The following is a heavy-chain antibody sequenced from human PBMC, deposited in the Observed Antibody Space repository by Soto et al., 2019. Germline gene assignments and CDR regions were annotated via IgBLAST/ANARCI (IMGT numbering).Heavy chain of an antibody. CDR1: GVNIVAYS. D-gene: IGHD2-2*01. CDR3: ARDLAMEDIVVVPAATHFDY. CDR2: ISSSSSYI. J-gene: IGHJ4*02. Sequence: GVLKRHCNGAVGVNIVAYSGNWVIKETRKGLEWVSSISSSSSYIYYADSVKGRFTISRDNAKNSLYLQMNSLRAEDTAVYYCARDLAMEDIVVVPAATHFDYWGQGTLVTVSS. V-gene: IGHV3-21*01.